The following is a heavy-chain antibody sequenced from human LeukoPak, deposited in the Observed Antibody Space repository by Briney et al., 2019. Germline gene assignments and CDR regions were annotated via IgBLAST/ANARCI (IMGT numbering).Heavy chain of an antibody. V-gene: IGHV3-7*05. D-gene: IGHD1-26*01. J-gene: IGHJ4*02. CDR1: GFSLSNYW. Sequence: GGSLRLSCGVSGFSLSNYWMTWVRQAPGKGLEWLGSVKEDGSERYHVDSLKGRLTISRDNAKNSLFLQLNSLGAEDTAVYYCARGYSYLDYWGQGALVTVSS. CDR3: ARGYSYLDY. CDR2: VKEDGSER.